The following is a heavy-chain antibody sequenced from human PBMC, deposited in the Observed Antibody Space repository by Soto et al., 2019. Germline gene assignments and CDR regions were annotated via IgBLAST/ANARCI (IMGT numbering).Heavy chain of an antibody. D-gene: IGHD3-16*02. CDR2: ISSSSSYI. CDR3: ARDWGNYQNNFDY. V-gene: IGHV3-21*01. J-gene: IGHJ4*02. CDR1: GFTFSSYS. Sequence: GGSLRLSCAASGFTFSSYSMNWVRQAPGKGLEWVSSISSSSSYIYYADSVKGRFTISRDNAKNSLYLQMNSLRAEDTAVYYCARDWGNYQNNFDYWGQGTLVTVSS.